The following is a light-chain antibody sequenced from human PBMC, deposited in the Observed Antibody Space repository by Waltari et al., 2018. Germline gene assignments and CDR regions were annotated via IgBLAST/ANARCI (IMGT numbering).Light chain of an antibody. Sequence: DIQMTQSPSTLSASVGDRVTITCRASQSISSWLAWYQQQPGKAPKVLIYKASSLESGGPSRFSGSGSGTEFTLTISSLQPDDFATYYCQHYNTYPFTFGPGTKVDIK. CDR1: QSISSW. V-gene: IGKV1-5*03. J-gene: IGKJ3*01. CDR2: KAS. CDR3: QHYNTYPFT.